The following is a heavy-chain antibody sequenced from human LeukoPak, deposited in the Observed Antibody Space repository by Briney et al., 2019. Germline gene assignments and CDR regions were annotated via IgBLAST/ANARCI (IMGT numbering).Heavy chain of an antibody. CDR1: GFSVSAYA. D-gene: IGHD3-22*01. J-gene: IGHJ5*02. Sequence: GGSLRLSCAASGFSVSAYALTRVRQAPGKGLEWVSGISGSGGKTYYVDSVRGRFTISRDNVKNTLSLQMNSLRAEDTAVYYCARPFRQFDSSSSYYSFDLWGRGTVVTVSS. V-gene: IGHV3-23*01. CDR2: ISGSGGKT. CDR3: ARPFRQFDSSSSYYSFDL.